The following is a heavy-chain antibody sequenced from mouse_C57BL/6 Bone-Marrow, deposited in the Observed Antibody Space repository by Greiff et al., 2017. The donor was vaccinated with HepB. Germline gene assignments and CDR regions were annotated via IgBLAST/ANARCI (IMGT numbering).Heavy chain of an antibody. D-gene: IGHD1-1*01. Sequence: QVQLQQPGAELVKPGASVKLSCKASGYTFTSYWMHWVKQRPGQGLEWIGMIHPNSGSTNYNEKFKSKATLTVDKSSSTAYMQLSSLTSEDSAVYYCARRPGSSLYYAMDYWGKGTSVTVAS. V-gene: IGHV1-64*01. CDR2: IHPNSGST. CDR3: ARRPGSSLYYAMDY. CDR1: GYTFTSYW. J-gene: IGHJ4*01.